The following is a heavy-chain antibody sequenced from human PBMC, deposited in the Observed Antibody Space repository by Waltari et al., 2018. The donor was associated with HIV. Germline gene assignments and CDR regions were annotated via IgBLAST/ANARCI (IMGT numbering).Heavy chain of an antibody. V-gene: IGHV3-21*02. CDR3: VRDDPGFLPIDY. Sequence: EVQLVESGGGLVEPGASLILSCVASGFTFGPSSFNWVRQTPGGKLEVCSSVRRATNYKYYADSIRGRFTIFRDDAKSSLFLRMNRLRVEDTAVYFCVRDDPGFLPIDYWGQGTLVTV. J-gene: IGHJ4*02. D-gene: IGHD6-25*01. CDR2: VRRATNYK. CDR1: GFTFGPSS.